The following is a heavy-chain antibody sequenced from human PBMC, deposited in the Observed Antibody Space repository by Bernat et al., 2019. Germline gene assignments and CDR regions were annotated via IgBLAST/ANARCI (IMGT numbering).Heavy chain of an antibody. V-gene: IGHV3-30*01. CDR2: ISFDENNK. CDR3: AREVRRSGYYDY. J-gene: IGHJ4*02. CDR1: GFTFTDYS. D-gene: IGHD3-22*01. Sequence: QVQLVESGGGVVQPGRSLRLSCAASGFTFTDYSMHWVRQAPGGGLERVAVISFDENNKFYADSGKGRFTISRDNSKNTLYLQMNSLRAEDTALYYCAREVRRSGYYDYWGQGTLVTVSS.